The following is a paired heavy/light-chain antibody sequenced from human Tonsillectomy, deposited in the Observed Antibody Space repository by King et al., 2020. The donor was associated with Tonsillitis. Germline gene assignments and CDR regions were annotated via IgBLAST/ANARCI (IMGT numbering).Light chain of an antibody. CDR2: GAS. CDR3: QQYGSMYT. J-gene: IGKJ2*01. Sequence: EIVLTQSPGTLSLSPGERATLSCRASQSVSSSYLAWYQQKPGQAPRLLIYGASSRATGIPDRFSGSGSGTDFTLTISRLEPEDFAVYYCQQYGSMYTFGQGTKLEIK. V-gene: IGKV3-20*01. CDR1: QSVSSSY.
Heavy chain of an antibody. V-gene: IGHV5-10-1*03. CDR3: AGGGYSYGYGVMGSHDY. J-gene: IGHJ4*02. Sequence: VQLVQSGAEVKKPGESLRISCKGSGKSFSSHWISWVRQMPGKGLEWMGRIDPSDSYTNYSPSFQGHVTISADKSISTAYLQWSSLKASDTAMYYCAGGGYSYGYGVMGSHDYWGQGTLVTVSS. D-gene: IGHD5-18*01. CDR1: GKSFSSHW. CDR2: IDPSDSYT.